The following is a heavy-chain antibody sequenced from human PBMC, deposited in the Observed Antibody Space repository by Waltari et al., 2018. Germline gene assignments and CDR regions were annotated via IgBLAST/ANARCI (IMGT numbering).Heavy chain of an antibody. CDR2: IHPSGSRGNT. V-gene: IGHV4-61*01. J-gene: IGHJ6*02. CDR1: GVSVSSGSYY. D-gene: IGHD2-2*01. CDR3: ARDVRYCSTSRCSTFYYYGMDA. Sequence: QVQLQQSGPGLVRPSETLSLTCTVSGVSVSSGSYYWSWLRQPPGQGLEWIGYIHPSGSRGNTNYNPSLQSRVSISADTSKSQLSLKLSSVTAADTAVYYCARDVRYCSTSRCSTFYYYGMDAWGQGTTVTVSS.